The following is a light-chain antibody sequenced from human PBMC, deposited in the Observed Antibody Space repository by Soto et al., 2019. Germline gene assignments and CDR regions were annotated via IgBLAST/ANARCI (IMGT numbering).Light chain of an antibody. CDR1: SSDVGGYDY. Sequence: QSALTQPPSASGSPGQPVTISCTGTSSDVGGYDYVSWYQQYPGKAPKLLIYRNNQRPSGVPDRFSGSKSGTSASLAISGLRSEDEADYYCAAWDDSLSGRVFGTGTKLTVL. CDR2: RNN. CDR3: AAWDDSLSGRV. V-gene: IGLV1-47*01. J-gene: IGLJ1*01.